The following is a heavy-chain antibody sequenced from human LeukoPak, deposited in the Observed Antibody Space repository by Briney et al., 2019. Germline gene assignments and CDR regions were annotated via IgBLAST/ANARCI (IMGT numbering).Heavy chain of an antibody. V-gene: IGHV3-23*01. CDR3: AREGYDILTGYKNHYYYYYMDV. J-gene: IGHJ6*03. Sequence: PGGSLRLSCAASGFTFSSYGMSWVRQAPGKGLEWVSGISNSGGTTYYADSVKGRFTISRDNSKNTLYLQMNSLRAEDTALYYCAREGYDILTGYKNHYYYYYMDVWGKGTTVTVSS. CDR2: ISNSGGTT. D-gene: IGHD3-9*01. CDR1: GFTFSSYG.